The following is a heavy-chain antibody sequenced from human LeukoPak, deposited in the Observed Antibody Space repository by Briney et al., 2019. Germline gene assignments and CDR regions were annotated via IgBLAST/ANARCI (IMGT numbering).Heavy chain of an antibody. J-gene: IGHJ4*02. CDR1: GYTFTGYD. Sequence: GSVKVSCKASGYTFTGYDMHWVRHAPRQGLEWMGWINPNSGGTNYAQKFQGRVTMTRDTSISTAYMELSRLRSDDTAVYYCARSDPIVGATIDYWGQGTLVTVSS. CDR2: INPNSGGT. D-gene: IGHD1-26*01. V-gene: IGHV1-2*02. CDR3: ARSDPIVGATIDY.